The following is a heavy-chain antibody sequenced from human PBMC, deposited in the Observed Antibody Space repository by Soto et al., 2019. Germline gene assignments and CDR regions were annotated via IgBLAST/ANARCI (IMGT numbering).Heavy chain of an antibody. CDR1: GFTFTSSA. Sequence: QMQLVQSGPEVKKPGTSVKVSCKASGFTFTSSAVQWVRQARGQRLEWIGWIVVGSGNTNYAQKFQERVTITRDMSTSTAYMELSSLRSEDTAVYYCAAVGGSYSGAFDIWGQGTMVTVSS. V-gene: IGHV1-58*01. J-gene: IGHJ3*02. CDR2: IVVGSGNT. D-gene: IGHD1-26*01. CDR3: AAVGGSYSGAFDI.